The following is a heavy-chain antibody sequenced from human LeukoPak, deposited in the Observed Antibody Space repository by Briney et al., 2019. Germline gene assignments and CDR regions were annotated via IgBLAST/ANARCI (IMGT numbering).Heavy chain of an antibody. V-gene: IGHV3-23*01. J-gene: IGHJ4*02. Sequence: GGSLRLSCAASGFTFSSYAMSWVRQAPGKGLEWVSAISGSGGSTYYADSVKGRFTISRDNSKNTLYLQMNSLRAEDTAVYYCAKDSNSGYHYVGGGEFDYWGQGTLVTVSS. CDR2: ISGSGGST. D-gene: IGHD5-12*01. CDR1: GFTFSSYA. CDR3: AKDSNSGYHYVGGGEFDY.